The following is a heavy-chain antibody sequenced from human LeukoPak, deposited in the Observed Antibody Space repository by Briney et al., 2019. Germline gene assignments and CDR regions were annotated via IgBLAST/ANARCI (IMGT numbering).Heavy chain of an antibody. Sequence: GGSLRLSCAASGFTVSSNYMSWVRQAPGKGLEWVSVIYSGGSTYYADSVKGRFTISRDNSKNTLYLQMNSLRAEDTAVYYCARDGTYYYGSGTIGNAFDIWGQGTMVTVSS. J-gene: IGHJ3*02. CDR1: GFTVSSNY. D-gene: IGHD3-10*01. V-gene: IGHV3-53*01. CDR3: ARDGTYYYGSGTIGNAFDI. CDR2: IYSGGST.